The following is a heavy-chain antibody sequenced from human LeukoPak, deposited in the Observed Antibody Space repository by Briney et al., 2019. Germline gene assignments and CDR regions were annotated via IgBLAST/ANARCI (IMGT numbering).Heavy chain of an antibody. CDR1: GFTFSNYA. Sequence: PGGSLRLSCVASGFTFSNYAMHWVRQAPGKGLEWVSGLSGSGTSTYSAASVRGRFTISRDNSKNTLYLDMNGLRADDTAVYYCAKDFSVELLDALDVWGQGTWVTVSS. CDR2: LSGSGTST. CDR3: AKDFSVELLDALDV. J-gene: IGHJ3*01. V-gene: IGHV3-23*01. D-gene: IGHD4-23*01.